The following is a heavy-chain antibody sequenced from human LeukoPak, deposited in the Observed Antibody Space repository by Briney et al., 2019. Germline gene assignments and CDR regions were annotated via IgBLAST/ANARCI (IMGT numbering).Heavy chain of an antibody. CDR2: ISGSGGST. J-gene: IGHJ4*02. CDR1: GFTFSSYA. D-gene: IGHD6-6*01. Sequence: GGSLRLSCAASGFTFSSYAMSWVRQAPGKGLEWVSAISGSGGSTYYADSVKGRFTIYRDNSKNTLYLQMNSLRAEDTAVYYCAKGQLVRGEFDYWGQGTLVTVSS. CDR3: AKGQLVRGEFDY. V-gene: IGHV3-23*01.